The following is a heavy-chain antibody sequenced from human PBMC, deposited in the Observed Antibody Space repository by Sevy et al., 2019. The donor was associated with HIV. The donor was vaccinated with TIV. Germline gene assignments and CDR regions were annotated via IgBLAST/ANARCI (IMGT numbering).Heavy chain of an antibody. Sequence: GGSLRLSCAASGFTVSSNYMSWVRQAPGKGLEWMSVIYSDGNTYYAGSVKGRFTISSDNSKNTLYLEMNSLRAEDTAVYYCARGLILEGSWYGMDVWGQGTTVTVSS. D-gene: IGHD3-3*01. V-gene: IGHV3-53*01. CDR1: GFTVSSNY. CDR2: IYSDGNT. CDR3: ARGLILEGSWYGMDV. J-gene: IGHJ6*02.